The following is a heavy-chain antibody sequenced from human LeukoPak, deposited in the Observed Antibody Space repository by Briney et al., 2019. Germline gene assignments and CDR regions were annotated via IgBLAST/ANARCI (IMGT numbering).Heavy chain of an antibody. V-gene: IGHV1-46*01. CDR1: GYTFTSYY. J-gene: IGHJ6*03. CDR3: ARDPRSHDYYMDA. CDR2: INPSGGST. D-gene: IGHD1-26*01. Sequence: ASVKVSCKASGYTFTSYYMHWVRQAPGQGLEWKGIINPSGGSTSYAQKFQGRVTMTRGTSTSTVYMELSSLRSEDTAVYYCARDPRSHDYYMDAWGKGTTVTVSS.